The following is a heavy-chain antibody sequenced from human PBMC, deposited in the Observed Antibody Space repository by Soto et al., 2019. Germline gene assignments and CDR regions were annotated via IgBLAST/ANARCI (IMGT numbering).Heavy chain of an antibody. J-gene: IGHJ5*02. V-gene: IGHV4-59*01. D-gene: IGHD5-12*01. Sequence: QVQLQESGPGLVKSSETLSLTCTVSGGSISSYYWSWIRQPPGKGLEWIGYIYYSGSTNYNPSLKSRVTISVDTSKNQFSLKLSSVTAADTAVYYCARGGESGYSGYDFGGAENWFDPWGQGTLVTVSS. CDR1: GGSISSYY. CDR3: ARGGESGYSGYDFGGAENWFDP. CDR2: IYYSGST.